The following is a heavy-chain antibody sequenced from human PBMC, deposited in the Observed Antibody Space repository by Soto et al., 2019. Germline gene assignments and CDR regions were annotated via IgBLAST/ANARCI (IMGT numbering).Heavy chain of an antibody. D-gene: IGHD1-1*01. CDR1: CTFISSDN. CDR2: IYYSGST. Sequence: AEVLVFSCTSSCTFISSDNSCLLRPPPEEGLEWIGYIYYSGSTNYNPTLKSRVTISVDTSKNQSSLELSSVTAEDTAVYYCARERYRFDYWGQGTLVTVSS. J-gene: IGHJ4*02. V-gene: IGHV4-59*01. CDR3: ARERYRFDY.